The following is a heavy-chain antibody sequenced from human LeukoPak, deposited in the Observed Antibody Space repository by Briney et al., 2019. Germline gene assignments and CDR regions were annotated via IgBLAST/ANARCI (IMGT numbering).Heavy chain of an antibody. CDR2: VDWDDDK. J-gene: IGHJ4*02. CDR3: ARIRMMGEADY. V-gene: IGHV2-70*11. Sequence: ESGPALVKPTQTLTLTCTFSGFSLSTSGMCVSWIRQPPGKALEWLARVDWDDDKYYSTSLKTRLTISKDTSKNQADLTMTNMDPVDTVTYYCARIRMMGEADYWGQGTLVTVSS. D-gene: IGHD3-16*01. CDR1: GFSLSTSGMC.